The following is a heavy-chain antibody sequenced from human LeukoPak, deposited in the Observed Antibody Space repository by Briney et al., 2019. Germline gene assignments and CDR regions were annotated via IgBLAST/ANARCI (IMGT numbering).Heavy chain of an antibody. Sequence: SVKVSCKASGGTFSSYAISWVRQAPGQGLEWMGGIIPIFGTANYAQKFQGRVTITADESTSTAYMELSSLRSEDTAVYYCAREDLGVAKPRGAVAFDIWGQGTMVTVSS. CDR2: IIPIFGTA. CDR3: AREDLGVAKPRGAVAFDI. V-gene: IGHV1-69*13. CDR1: GGTFSSYA. J-gene: IGHJ3*02. D-gene: IGHD3-3*01.